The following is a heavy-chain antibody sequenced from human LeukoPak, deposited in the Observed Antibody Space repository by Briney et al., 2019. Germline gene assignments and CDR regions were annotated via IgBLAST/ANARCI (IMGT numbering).Heavy chain of an antibody. J-gene: IGHJ4*02. Sequence: PGGSLRLSCAASGFTFSSYGMSWVRQAPGKGLEWVSAISGSGGSTYYADSVKGRFTISRDNSKNTLYLQVNSLRVEDTAVYYCAKDREVCSSTSCYHPPDYWGQGTRVTVSS. D-gene: IGHD2-2*01. V-gene: IGHV3-23*01. CDR1: GFTFSSYG. CDR3: AKDREVCSSTSCYHPPDY. CDR2: ISGSGGST.